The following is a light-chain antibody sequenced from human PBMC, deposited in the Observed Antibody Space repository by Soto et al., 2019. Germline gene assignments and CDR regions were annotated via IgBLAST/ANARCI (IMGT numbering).Light chain of an antibody. CDR2: DAS. Sequence: DIQMTQSPSTLSASVGDRVTITCRASQSISSWLAWYQQKPGKAPKLLIYDASSLESGVPSRLSGSGSGTEFTLTISSLQPDYFATYYCQQYNSYSTFGQGTKVEIK. J-gene: IGKJ1*01. CDR1: QSISSW. V-gene: IGKV1-5*01. CDR3: QQYNSYST.